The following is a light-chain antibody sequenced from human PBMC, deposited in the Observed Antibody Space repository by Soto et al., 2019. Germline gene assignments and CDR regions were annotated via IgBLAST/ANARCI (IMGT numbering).Light chain of an antibody. CDR2: DVS. CDR3: SSYTSSSTLV. CDR1: SSDVGGYNY. J-gene: IGLJ1*01. V-gene: IGLV2-14*01. Sequence: QSVLTQPASVSGSPGQSITISCTGTSSDVGGYNYVSWYQQHPGKAPKLMIYDVSNRPSGVSNRFSGSKSGNTASLTISGLQAEDEAYYYCSSYTSSSTLVFGTG.